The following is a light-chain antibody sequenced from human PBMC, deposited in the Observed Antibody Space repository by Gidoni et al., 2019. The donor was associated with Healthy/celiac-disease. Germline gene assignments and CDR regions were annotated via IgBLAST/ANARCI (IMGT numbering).Light chain of an antibody. V-gene: IGKV3-11*01. Sequence: EIVLTQSPATLSLSPGERATLSCRASQSVSSYLAWYQQKPGQAPRLLIYDASNRATGIPARFSGSVSGTDFTLTISSLEPEDFAVYDCQQRSNWPPVTFGGGTKVEIK. CDR3: QQRSNWPPVT. CDR2: DAS. CDR1: QSVSSY. J-gene: IGKJ4*01.